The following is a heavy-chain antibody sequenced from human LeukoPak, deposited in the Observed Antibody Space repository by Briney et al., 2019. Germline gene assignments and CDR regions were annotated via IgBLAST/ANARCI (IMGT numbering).Heavy chain of an antibody. CDR2: IDWDDDK. CDR3: ARTQSSGFPDY. V-gene: IGHV2-70*01. Sequence: TLSLTCAVYGGSFSGYYWSWIRQPPGKALEWLALIDWDDDKYYSTSLKTRLTISKDTSKNQVVLTMTNMDPVDTATYYCARTQSSGFPDYWGQGTLVTVSS. D-gene: IGHD6-19*01. CDR1: GGSFSGYY. J-gene: IGHJ4*02.